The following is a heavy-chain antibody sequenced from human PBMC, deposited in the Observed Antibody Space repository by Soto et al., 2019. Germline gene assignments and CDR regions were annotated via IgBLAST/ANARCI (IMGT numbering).Heavy chain of an antibody. J-gene: IGHJ4*02. V-gene: IGHV4-31*03. D-gene: IGHD3-22*01. CDR2: IYYSGST. CDR3: AGTTDYYDSSGYQDD. Sequence: SETLSLTCTVSGGSISSGGYYWSWIRQHPGKGLEWIGYIYYSGSTYYNPSLKSRVTISVDTSKNQFSLKLSSVTAADTAVYYCAGTTDYYDSSGYQDDWGQGTLVTVSS. CDR1: GGSISSGGYY.